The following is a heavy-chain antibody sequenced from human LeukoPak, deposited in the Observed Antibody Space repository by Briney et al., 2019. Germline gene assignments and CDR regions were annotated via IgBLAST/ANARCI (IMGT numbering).Heavy chain of an antibody. D-gene: IGHD3-16*01. CDR1: GFSFSTSW. V-gene: IGHV3-74*01. J-gene: IGHJ5*02. Sequence: SGGSLRLSCAASGFSFSTSWMHWVRQVPGTGPVWVSRTNADGSITDYTDSVKGRFTISRDNAKDTLYLQMNSLRPEDTAVYYCGRDLGGRGGAWGQGTLVTVSS. CDR3: GRDLGGRGGA. CDR2: TNADGSIT.